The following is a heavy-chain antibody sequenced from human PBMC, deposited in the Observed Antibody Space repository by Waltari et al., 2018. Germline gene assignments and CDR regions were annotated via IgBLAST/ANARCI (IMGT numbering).Heavy chain of an antibody. V-gene: IGHV3-53*01. CDR3: ARELYDILPGYPYYFDY. Sequence: EVQLVESGGGLIQPGGSLRLSCAATGFTVSSNYMSWVRQAPGKGLEVVSVIYSGGSTYYTDAVKGRFTISRDNAKNTLYLQMNSLGAEDTAVYYCARELYDILPGYPYYFDYWGQGTLVTVSS. D-gene: IGHD3-9*01. J-gene: IGHJ4*02. CDR1: GFTVSSNY. CDR2: IYSGGST.